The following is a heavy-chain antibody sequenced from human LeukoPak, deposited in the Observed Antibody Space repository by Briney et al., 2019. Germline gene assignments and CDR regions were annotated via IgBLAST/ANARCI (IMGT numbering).Heavy chain of an antibody. Sequence: PGGSLRLSCAASGFTFSSYWMSWVRQAPGKGPEWVANIKQDGSEKYYVDSVKGRFTISRDNAKNSLYLQMNSLRAEDTAVYYCARQRIYIVGATKDAFDIWGQGTMVTVSS. V-gene: IGHV3-7*01. CDR1: GFTFSSYW. CDR2: IKQDGSEK. CDR3: ARQRIYIVGATKDAFDI. J-gene: IGHJ3*02. D-gene: IGHD1-26*01.